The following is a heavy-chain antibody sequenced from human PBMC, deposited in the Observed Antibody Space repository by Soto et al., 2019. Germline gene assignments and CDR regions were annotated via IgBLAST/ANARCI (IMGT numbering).Heavy chain of an antibody. CDR3: ARSRSGAVADSFDS. D-gene: IGHD3-10*01. CDR1: GFTFRRHA. V-gene: IGHV3-30*04. Sequence: GGSLRLSCAASGFTFRRHAVHWVRQAPGKGLEWVAVISSDGSAKYYLDSVKGRFTSSRDNSKNTVFLQLNSLSYEDTAVYYCARSRSGAVADSFDSWGQGTLVTVSS. J-gene: IGHJ4*02. CDR2: ISSDGSAK.